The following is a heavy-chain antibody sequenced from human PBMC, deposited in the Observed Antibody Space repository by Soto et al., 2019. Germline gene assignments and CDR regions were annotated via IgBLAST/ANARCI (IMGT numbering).Heavy chain of an antibody. CDR3: ARGRYCLTGRCFPNWLDS. CDR1: GDSISTVDYF. J-gene: IGHJ5*01. D-gene: IGHD2-15*01. CDR2: IYKSATT. V-gene: IGHV4-30-4*08. Sequence: SETLSLTCSVSGDSISTVDYFWAWIRQPPGQALEYIGYIYKSATTYYNPSFESRVAISLDTSKSQFSLNVTSVTAADTAVYFCARGRYCLTGRCFPNWLDSWGQGTLVTVSS.